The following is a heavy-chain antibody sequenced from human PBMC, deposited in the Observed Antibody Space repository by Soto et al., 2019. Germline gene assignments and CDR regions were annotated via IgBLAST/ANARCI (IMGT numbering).Heavy chain of an antibody. Sequence: SXKVSCKTSGDNXNKNVFTCVRQAHGQGLEWMGGTIPALGKTNYIEKFQGRVTITVDDATRTVYMEVSDLTSEDTAIYYCARGPFRPSAMDVWGQGTTGTVSS. V-gene: IGHV1-69*10. J-gene: IGHJ6*02. CDR3: ARGPFRPSAMDV. CDR1: GDNXNKNV. CDR2: TIPALGKT. D-gene: IGHD3-10*01.